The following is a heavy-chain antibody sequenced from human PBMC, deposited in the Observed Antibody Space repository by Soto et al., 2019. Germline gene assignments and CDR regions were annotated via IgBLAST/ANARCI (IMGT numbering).Heavy chain of an antibody. D-gene: IGHD1-7*01. Sequence: GASVKVSCKASGYTFTSYGISWVRQAPGQGLEWMGWISAYNGNTNYAQKLQGRVTMTTDTSTSTAYMELRSLRSDDTAVYYCASWEYRYNRNYRLTYWGQGTLVTVSS. CDR3: ASWEYRYNRNYRLTY. J-gene: IGHJ4*02. V-gene: IGHV1-18*01. CDR1: GYTFTSYG. CDR2: ISAYNGNT.